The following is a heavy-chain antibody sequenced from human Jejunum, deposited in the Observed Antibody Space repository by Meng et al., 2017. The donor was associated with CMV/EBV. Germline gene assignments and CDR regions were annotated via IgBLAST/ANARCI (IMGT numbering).Heavy chain of an antibody. Sequence: GYMFNRYWIAGLRQMPGKGLGWMGMIYPGDLDIRYSPSFQGQVTISVDRSISTVYLEWSSLKASDTAMYYCVRRDSSSWYNYFDLWGQGTLVTVSS. CDR2: IYPGDLDI. CDR3: VRRDSSSWYNYFDL. D-gene: IGHD6-13*01. V-gene: IGHV5-51*01. J-gene: IGHJ5*02. CDR1: GYMFNRYW.